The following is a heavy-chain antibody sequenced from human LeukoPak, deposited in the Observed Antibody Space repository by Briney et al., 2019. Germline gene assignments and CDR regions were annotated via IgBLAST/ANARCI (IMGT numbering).Heavy chain of an antibody. CDR1: GFTVSSNY. J-gene: IGHJ4*02. D-gene: IGHD7-27*01. Sequence: GGSLRLSCAASGFTVSSNYMSWVRQAPGKGLEWVAVISYDGSNKYYADSVKGRFTISRDNSKNTLYLQMNSLRAEDTAVYYCAKDPGPLYWGIDYWGQGTLVTVSS. CDR3: AKDPGPLYWGIDY. CDR2: ISYDGSNK. V-gene: IGHV3-30*18.